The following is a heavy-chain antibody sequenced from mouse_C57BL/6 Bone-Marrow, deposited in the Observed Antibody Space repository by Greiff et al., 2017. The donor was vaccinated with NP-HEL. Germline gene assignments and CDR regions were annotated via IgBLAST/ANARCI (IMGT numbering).Heavy chain of an antibody. CDR3: AIYFSKGYYAMDY. Sequence: EVKVEESGGGLVQPGGSLKLSCAASGFTFSDYGMAWVRQAPRKGPEWVAFISNLAYSIYYADTVTGRFTISRENAKNTLYLEMSSLRSEDTAMYYCAIYFSKGYYAMDYWGQGTSVTVSS. CDR2: ISNLAYSI. D-gene: IGHD2-5*01. V-gene: IGHV5-15*04. J-gene: IGHJ4*01. CDR1: GFTFSDYG.